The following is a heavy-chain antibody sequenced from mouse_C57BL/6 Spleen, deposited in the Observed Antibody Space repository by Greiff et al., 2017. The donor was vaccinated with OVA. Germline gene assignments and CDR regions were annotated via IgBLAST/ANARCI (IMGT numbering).Heavy chain of an antibody. CDR3: ASDGYYYAMDY. V-gene: IGHV1-66*01. CDR2: IYPGSGNT. CDR1: GYSFTSYY. J-gene: IGHJ4*01. Sequence: QVHVKQSGPELVKPGASVKISCKASGYSFTSYYIHWVKQRPGQGLEWIGWIYPGSGNTKYNEKFKGKATLTADTSSSTAYMQLSSLTSEDSAVYYCASDGYYYAMDYWGQGTSVTVSS. D-gene: IGHD2-3*01.